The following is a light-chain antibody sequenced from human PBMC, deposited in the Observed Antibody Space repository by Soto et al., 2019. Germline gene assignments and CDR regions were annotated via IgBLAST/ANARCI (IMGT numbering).Light chain of an antibody. CDR1: QSVSRSF. Sequence: EIVLTQSPGTLSLSPGERATLSCRASQSVSRSFLTWYQQRPGQAPRLLLYAASNTAPGIPDRFSGSGSGTDFTLTISRLESEDFAVYYCQEYGMSLTFGQGTKVEIK. CDR3: QEYGMSLT. CDR2: AAS. V-gene: IGKV3-20*01. J-gene: IGKJ1*01.